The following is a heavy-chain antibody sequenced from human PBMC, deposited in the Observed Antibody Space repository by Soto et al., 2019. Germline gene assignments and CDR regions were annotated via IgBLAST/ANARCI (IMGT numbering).Heavy chain of an antibody. V-gene: IGHV3-53*01. CDR1: GFTVSNHY. Sequence: GGSLRLSCSASGFTVSNHYMTWVRQAPGKGLEWVSVIYSGGSRYYADSVKGRFAISRDHSKNTLYLQMNSLTAEDTAVYYCTPALPDFETTGHYIDYWGQGTLVTVSS. CDR2: IYSGGSR. J-gene: IGHJ4*02. D-gene: IGHD2-8*02. CDR3: TPALPDFETTGHYIDY.